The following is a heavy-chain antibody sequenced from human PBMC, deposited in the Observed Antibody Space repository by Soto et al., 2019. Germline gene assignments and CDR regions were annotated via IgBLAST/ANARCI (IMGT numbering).Heavy chain of an antibody. CDR2: ISSSGNSM. J-gene: IGHJ4*02. Sequence: EVRLVESGGGLVKPGGSLRLSCAASTFTFSHYSMNWVRQAPGKGLEWVSSISSSGNSMYYTDAVKGRFTISRDNAKNSLFLQINSLRAEDTAVYYCARHGNSFSYVDYWGQGTLVTVSS. D-gene: IGHD2-15*01. V-gene: IGHV3-21*01. CDR1: TFTFSHYS. CDR3: ARHGNSFSYVDY.